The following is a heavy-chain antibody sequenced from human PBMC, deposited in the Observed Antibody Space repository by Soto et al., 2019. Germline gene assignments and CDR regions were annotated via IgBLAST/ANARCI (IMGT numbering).Heavy chain of an antibody. Sequence: GGSLRLSCAASGFTFSSYALSWVHQAPGKGLEWVSGISGSGDSTNYADSVKGRFTISRDNSENTVYLQMNSLRAEDTAVYYCAKRFCTSTTCLSLDFYYYIGVWGEGTTVTVSS. V-gene: IGHV3-23*01. CDR3: AKRFCTSTTCLSLDFYYYIGV. CDR2: ISGSGDST. D-gene: IGHD2-2*01. J-gene: IGHJ6*03. CDR1: GFTFSSYA.